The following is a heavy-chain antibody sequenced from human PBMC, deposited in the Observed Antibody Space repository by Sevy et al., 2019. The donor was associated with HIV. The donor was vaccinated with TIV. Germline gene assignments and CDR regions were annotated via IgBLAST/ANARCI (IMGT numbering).Heavy chain of an antibody. J-gene: IGHJ4*02. Sequence: GGSLRLSCAASGFTFDEYAMHWVRQAPGKGLEWVSGISWNSVSIAYADSVKGRFTISRDNAKNSLYLQMNSLRAEDMGLYYCAKDKGATILRPYYFDYWGQGTLVAVSS. CDR3: AKDKGATILRPYYFDY. D-gene: IGHD5-12*01. CDR1: GFTFDEYA. V-gene: IGHV3-9*03. CDR2: ISWNSVSI.